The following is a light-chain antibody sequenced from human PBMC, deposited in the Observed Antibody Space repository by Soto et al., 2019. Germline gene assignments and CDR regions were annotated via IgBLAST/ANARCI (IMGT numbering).Light chain of an antibody. Sequence: DIQMTQSPSTLSASVGDRVTITCRASQSISSWLAWYQQKPGKAPRLLIYDASSLESVVPSRFSGSGSGTELTLTISSLQPDHFATYYCQQYNSYWTFGQGTKVDI. CDR2: DAS. CDR1: QSISSW. J-gene: IGKJ1*01. CDR3: QQYNSYWT. V-gene: IGKV1-5*01.